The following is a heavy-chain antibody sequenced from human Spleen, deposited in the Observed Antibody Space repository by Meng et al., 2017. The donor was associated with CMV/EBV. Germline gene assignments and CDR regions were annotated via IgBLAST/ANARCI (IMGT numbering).Heavy chain of an antibody. CDR3: ASPPPRKSGGFPWCLDY. V-gene: IGHV1-2*02. J-gene: IGHJ4*02. CDR1: GHTCADYY. CDR2: INPNSGGT. Sequence: QVQRGRSRATVRKPARSSKVSCKASGHTCADYYINGVRQAPGQGLEWMGWINPNSGGTNYAQKFQGRATMTRDTTDSIVYMEVSNLRSDDTAVYYCASPPPRKSGGFPWCLDYWGRGTLVTVSS. D-gene: IGHD6-25*01.